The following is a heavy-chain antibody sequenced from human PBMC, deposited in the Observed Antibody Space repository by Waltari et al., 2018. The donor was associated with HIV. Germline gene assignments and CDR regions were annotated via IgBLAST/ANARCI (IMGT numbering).Heavy chain of an antibody. CDR2: IYTSGST. D-gene: IGHD2-15*01. J-gene: IGHJ6*02. Sequence: QVQLQESGPGLVKPSETLSLTCTVSGGSISSYYWSWIRQPAGKGLEWIGRIYTSGSTNSNPPLKSRVTMSVDTSKNQFSLKLSSVTAADTAVYYCARSGSRAVVWARMDVWGQGTTVTVSS. CDR3: ARSGSRAVVWARMDV. V-gene: IGHV4-4*07. CDR1: GGSISSYY.